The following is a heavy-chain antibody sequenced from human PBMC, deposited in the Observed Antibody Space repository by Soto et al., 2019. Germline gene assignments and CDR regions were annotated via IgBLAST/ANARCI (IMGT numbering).Heavy chain of an antibody. CDR2: IWYDGSNK. CDR1: GFTFSSYG. Sequence: QVQLVESGGGVVQPGRSLRLSCAASGFTFSSYGMHWVRQAPGKGLGWVAVIWYDGSNKYYADSVKGRFTISRDNSKNTLYLQMNSLRAEDTAVYYCARDAGRYYFDYWGQGTLVTVSS. D-gene: IGHD4-17*01. CDR3: ARDAGRYYFDY. V-gene: IGHV3-33*01. J-gene: IGHJ4*02.